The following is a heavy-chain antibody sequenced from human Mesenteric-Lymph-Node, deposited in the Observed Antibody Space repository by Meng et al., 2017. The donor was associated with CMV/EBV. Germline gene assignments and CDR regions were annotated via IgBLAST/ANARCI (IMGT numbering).Heavy chain of an antibody. V-gene: IGHV3-74*01. CDR3: AKASYSGSYFP. CDR2: INSDGSST. Sequence: GESLKISCAASGFTFSSYWMHWVRQAPGKGLVWVSRINSDGSSTSYADSVKGRFTISRDNAKNTLYLQMNSLRAEDTAVYYCAKASYSGSYFPWGQGTLVTVSS. D-gene: IGHD1-26*01. CDR1: GFTFSSYW. J-gene: IGHJ5*02.